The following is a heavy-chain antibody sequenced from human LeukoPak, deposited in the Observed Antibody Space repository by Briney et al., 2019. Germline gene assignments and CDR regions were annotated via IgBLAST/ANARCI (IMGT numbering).Heavy chain of an antibody. J-gene: IGHJ4*02. CDR2: IGTAGDT. Sequence: GGSLRLSCAASGFTLSSYAMHWVRQPAGKGLEWVSAIGTAGDTFYPGSVKGRFTISRENAKKSLFLQMNSLRAEDTAVYYCAKSGLAAAGQRGYFDYWGQGTLVTVSS. CDR1: GFTLSSYA. V-gene: IGHV3-13*01. CDR3: AKSGLAAAGQRGYFDY. D-gene: IGHD6-13*01.